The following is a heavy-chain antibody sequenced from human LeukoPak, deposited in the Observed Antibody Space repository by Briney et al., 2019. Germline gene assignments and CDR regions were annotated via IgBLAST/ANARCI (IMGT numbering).Heavy chain of an antibody. Sequence: SVKVSCKASGFTFTSSAMQWVRQAREQRLEWIGWIVVGSGNTNYAQKFQERVTITRDMSTSTAYMELSSLRSEDAAVYYCAADHCSSTSCLNWFDPWGQGTLVTVSS. J-gene: IGHJ5*02. CDR2: IVVGSGNT. CDR1: GFTFTSSA. V-gene: IGHV1-58*02. D-gene: IGHD2-2*01. CDR3: AADHCSSTSCLNWFDP.